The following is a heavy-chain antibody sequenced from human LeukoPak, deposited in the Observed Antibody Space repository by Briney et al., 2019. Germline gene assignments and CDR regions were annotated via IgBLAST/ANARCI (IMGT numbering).Heavy chain of an antibody. CDR2: IIPIFGTA. CDR1: GGTFSTYA. V-gene: IGHV1-69*13. Sequence: SVTVSCQASGGTFSTYAISWVRQAPGQGLEWMGGIIPIFGTANYAQKVQGRVTITGDDSTRTAYMERSSRRSEDTALYYCARPNSGHRAFDIGEQGTRDTVSS. CDR3: ARPNSGHRAFDI. J-gene: IGHJ3*02. D-gene: IGHD2-8*02.